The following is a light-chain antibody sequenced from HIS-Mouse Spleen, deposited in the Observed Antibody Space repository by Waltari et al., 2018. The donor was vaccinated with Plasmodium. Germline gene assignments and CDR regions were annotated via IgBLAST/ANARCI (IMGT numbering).Light chain of an antibody. CDR3: QQGYSTWT. CDR2: AAS. V-gene: IGKV1-39*01. Sequence: DIQMTQSPSSLSASVGDRVTITCRASQSISSYLNWYQQKPGKAPKLLIYAASSLQSGVPSRFSGSGTETDFTLTISSLQPEDFATYYCQQGYSTWTFGQGTKVEIK. CDR1: QSISSY. J-gene: IGKJ1*01.